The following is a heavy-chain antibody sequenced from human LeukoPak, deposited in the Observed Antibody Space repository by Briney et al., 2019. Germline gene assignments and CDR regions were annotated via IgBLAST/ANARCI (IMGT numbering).Heavy chain of an antibody. CDR3: ARYGWGANWGYPYYFDY. Sequence: SETLSLTCTVSGGSISSYYWSWIRQPPGKGLEWIGYIYYSGSTNYNPSLKSRVTTSVDTSKNQFSLKLSSVTAADTAVYYCARYGWGANWGYPYYFDYWGQGTLVTVSS. D-gene: IGHD2-8*02. CDR2: IYYSGST. J-gene: IGHJ4*02. CDR1: GGSISSYY. V-gene: IGHV4-59*01.